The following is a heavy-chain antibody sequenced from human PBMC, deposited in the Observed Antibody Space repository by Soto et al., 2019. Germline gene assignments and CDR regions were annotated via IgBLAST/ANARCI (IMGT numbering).Heavy chain of an antibody. D-gene: IGHD2-2*01. Sequence: GASVKVSCKASGYTFTSYDINWVRQATGQGLEWMGWMNPNSGNTGYAQKIQGRVTMTRNTSISTAYMELSSLRSEDTAVYYCARDSRGIVLVPAAAGYYYGMDVWG. CDR1: GYTFTSYD. CDR2: MNPNSGNT. J-gene: IGHJ6*02. V-gene: IGHV1-8*01. CDR3: ARDSRGIVLVPAAAGYYYGMDV.